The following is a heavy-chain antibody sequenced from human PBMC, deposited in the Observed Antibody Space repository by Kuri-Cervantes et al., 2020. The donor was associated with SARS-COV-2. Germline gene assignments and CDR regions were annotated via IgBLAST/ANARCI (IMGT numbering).Heavy chain of an antibody. Sequence: SSYGMHWVRQAPGKGLEWIGSIYYSGSTYYNPSLKSRVTISVDTSKNQFSLKLSSVTAADTAVYYCARHSEYGDYVPPGGAFDIWGQGTMVTVSS. V-gene: IGHV4-39*01. D-gene: IGHD4-17*01. CDR1: SSYG. CDR3: ARHSEYGDYVPPGGAFDI. CDR2: IYYSGST. J-gene: IGHJ3*02.